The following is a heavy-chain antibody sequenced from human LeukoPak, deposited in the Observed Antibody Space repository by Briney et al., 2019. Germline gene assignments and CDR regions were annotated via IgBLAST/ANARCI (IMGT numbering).Heavy chain of an antibody. CDR2: MNPNSGNT. CDR3: ERGADFWSGQGFDP. CDR1: GYTFTSYD. J-gene: IGHJ5*02. Sequence: ASVKVSCKAFGYTFTSYDINWVRQATGQGLEWMGWMNPNSGNTGYAQKFQGRVTITKNTSISTAYMELSSLRSEDTAVYYCERGADFWSGQGFDPWGQGTLVTVSS. D-gene: IGHD3-3*01. V-gene: IGHV1-8*03.